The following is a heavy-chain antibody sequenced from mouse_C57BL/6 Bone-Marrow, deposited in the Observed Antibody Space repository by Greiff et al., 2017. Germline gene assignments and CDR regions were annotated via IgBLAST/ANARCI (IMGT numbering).Heavy chain of an antibody. J-gene: IGHJ1*03. Sequence: QVQLQQSGAELARPGASVKLSCKASGYTFTSYGISWVKQRTGQGLEWIGEIYPRSGNTYYNEKFKGKDTLTADKSSSTAYMELRSLTSEDSAVYFCARRGGIYYDSSYWYFDVWGTGTTVTVSS. CDR2: IYPRSGNT. V-gene: IGHV1-81*01. CDR1: GYTFTSYG. CDR3: ARRGGIYYDSSYWYFDV. D-gene: IGHD2-4*01.